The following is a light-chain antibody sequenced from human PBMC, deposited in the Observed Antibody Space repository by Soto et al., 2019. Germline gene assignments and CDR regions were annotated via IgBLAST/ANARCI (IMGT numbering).Light chain of an antibody. CDR3: TSYTSDSTYV. CDR2: DDS. V-gene: IGLV2-14*01. Sequence: QSVLTQPASVSGSPGQSITIPCTGTSTDVGRYNYVSWYQQHPGKAPKLMVYDDSNRPSWVSNRFSVAKSGITASLTISGLQAEDEADYYCTSYTSDSTYVFGTGT. CDR1: STDVGRYNY. J-gene: IGLJ1*01.